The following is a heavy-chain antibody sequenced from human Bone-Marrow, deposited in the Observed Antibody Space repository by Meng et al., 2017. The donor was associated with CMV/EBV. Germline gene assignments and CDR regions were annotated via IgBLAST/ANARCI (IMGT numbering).Heavy chain of an antibody. D-gene: IGHD3-3*01. J-gene: IGHJ6*02. CDR3: ARRDDPWGGYPHYYGMDV. V-gene: IGHV1-2*02. CDR1: GYSFTSYW. CDR2: INPNSGGT. Sequence: ASVKVSCKGSGYSFTSYWIDWVRQAPGQGLEWMGWINPNSGGTNYAQKFQGRFTLTRDTSINTAYMELSRLRSDDAAVYYCARRDDPWGGYPHYYGMDVWGQGTTVTVSS.